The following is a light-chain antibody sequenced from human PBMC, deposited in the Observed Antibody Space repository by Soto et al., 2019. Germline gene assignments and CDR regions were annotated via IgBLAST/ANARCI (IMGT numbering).Light chain of an antibody. J-gene: IGKJ1*01. CDR1: QTISSW. CDR3: QHYNSYSEA. Sequence: DIQMTQSPSTLSGSVGDRVTITCRASQTISSWLAWYQQKPGKAPKLLIYKASTLKSGVPSRFCGRGSGTEFTLTISSLQPDDFATYYCQHYNSYSEAFGQGTKV. CDR2: KAS. V-gene: IGKV1-5*03.